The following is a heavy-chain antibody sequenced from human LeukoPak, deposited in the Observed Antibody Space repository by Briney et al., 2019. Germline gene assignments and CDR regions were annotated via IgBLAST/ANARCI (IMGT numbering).Heavy chain of an antibody. Sequence: GGSLKLSCAASGFTFTNYEMTWVRQAPGKGLEWVSYISSSGTTIYYADSVKGRFTISRDNAKNSLYLQMNSLRAEDTAVYYCARGKRYYGSGRPFDYWGQGTLVTVSS. J-gene: IGHJ4*02. CDR2: ISSSGTTI. CDR3: ARGKRYYGSGRPFDY. V-gene: IGHV3-48*03. D-gene: IGHD3-10*01. CDR1: GFTFTNYE.